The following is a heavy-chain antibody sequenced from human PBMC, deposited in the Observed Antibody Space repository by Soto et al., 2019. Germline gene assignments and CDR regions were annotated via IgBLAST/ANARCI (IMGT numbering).Heavy chain of an antibody. J-gene: IGHJ4*02. CDR3: ARGGIVLMVYAIRDSEYYFDY. CDR2: INHSGST. CDR1: GGSFSGYY. Sequence: QVQLQQWGAGLLKPSETLSLTCAVYGGSFSGYYWSWIRQPPGKGLEWIGEINHSGSTNYNPSLKSRVNRSVDTSKNQFSLKLSSVTAAATAVYYCARGGIVLMVYAIRDSEYYFDYWGQGTLVTVSS. D-gene: IGHD2-8*01. V-gene: IGHV4-34*01.